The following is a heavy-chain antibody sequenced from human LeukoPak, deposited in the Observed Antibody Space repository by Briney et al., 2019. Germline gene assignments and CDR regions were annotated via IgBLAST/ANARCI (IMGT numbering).Heavy chain of an antibody. D-gene: IGHD2/OR15-2a*01. Sequence: GASVKVSCKASGYTFTGYHIHWVRQAPGQGLEWMGWINPNSGDTNYTQTFQDRVTMTRDMSISTAYMELSSLRSEDTAVYYCARARISDYWGQGTLVTVSS. CDR3: ARARISDY. CDR2: INPNSGDT. CDR1: GYTFTGYH. V-gene: IGHV1-2*02. J-gene: IGHJ4*02.